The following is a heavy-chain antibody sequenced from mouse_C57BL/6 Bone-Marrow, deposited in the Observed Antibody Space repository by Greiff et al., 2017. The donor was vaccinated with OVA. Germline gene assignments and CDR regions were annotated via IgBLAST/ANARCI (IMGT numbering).Heavy chain of an antibody. CDR2: IRNKANGYTT. CDR3: ARSLGYYFDY. CDR1: GFTFTDYY. Sequence: EVQGVESGGGLVQPGGSLSLSCAASGFTFTDYYMSWVRQPPGKALEGLGFIRNKANGYTTEYSASVKGRFTMSRDNSQSILYLQMNALRAEDSATYYCARSLGYYFDYWGRGTTLTVSS. V-gene: IGHV7-3*01. J-gene: IGHJ2*01. D-gene: IGHD3-3*01.